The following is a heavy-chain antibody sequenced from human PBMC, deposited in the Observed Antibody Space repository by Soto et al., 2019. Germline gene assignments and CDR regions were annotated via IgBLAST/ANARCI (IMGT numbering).Heavy chain of an antibody. Sequence: QVQLVESGGGGVQPGQSLRLSCAASGFSVSNYGMHWVREAPGKGLVWVAVVWKDGNTKHYGDSVKGRFTISRDNSKNTLELQMSSLRGEDTAVYYCARGEACTDEAFDIWGQGTRVTVSS. J-gene: IGHJ3*02. CDR3: ARGEACTDEAFDI. CDR2: VWKDGNTK. V-gene: IGHV3-33*01. CDR1: GFSVSNYG.